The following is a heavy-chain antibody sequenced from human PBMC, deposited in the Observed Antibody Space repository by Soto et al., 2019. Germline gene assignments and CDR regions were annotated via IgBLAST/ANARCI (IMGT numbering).Heavy chain of an antibody. Sequence: EASVKVSCKASGYTFTGYYMHWVRQAPGQRLEWMGWINPNSGGTNYAQKFQGWVTMTRDTSISTAYMELSRLRSDDTAVYYCARDKGVYDFWSGYPIYYYMDVWGKGTTVTVSS. CDR2: INPNSGGT. D-gene: IGHD3-3*01. J-gene: IGHJ6*03. CDR3: ARDKGVYDFWSGYPIYYYMDV. V-gene: IGHV1-2*04. CDR1: GYTFTGYY.